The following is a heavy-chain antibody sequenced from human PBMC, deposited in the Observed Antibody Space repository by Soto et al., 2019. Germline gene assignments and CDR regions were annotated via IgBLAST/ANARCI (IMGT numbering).Heavy chain of an antibody. CDR3: ARTVSSGAFDI. Sequence: GASVKVSCKASGYTFTSYYMHWVRQAPGQGLEWMGWISAYNGNTNYAQKLQGRVTMTTDTSTSTAYMELRSLRSDDTAVYYCARTVSSGAFDIWGQGTMVTVSS. CDR1: GYTFTSYY. V-gene: IGHV1-18*04. CDR2: ISAYNGNT. J-gene: IGHJ3*02. D-gene: IGHD3-10*02.